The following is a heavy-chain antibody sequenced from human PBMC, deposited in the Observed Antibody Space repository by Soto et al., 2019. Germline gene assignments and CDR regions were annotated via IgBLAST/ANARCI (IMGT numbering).Heavy chain of an antibody. CDR2: IGYSGAT. D-gene: IGHD2-15*01. CDR1: GGSITSGGSF. Sequence: PSETLSLTCTVSGGSITSGGSFWSWIRQHPGKGPEWIAFIGYSGATSYNPSLASRVTISADTYKSQFSLNLRSVTAADTAVYDCARGGASSKWFAPWGQGTLVTVSS. CDR3: ARGGASSKWFAP. J-gene: IGHJ5*02. V-gene: IGHV4-31*03.